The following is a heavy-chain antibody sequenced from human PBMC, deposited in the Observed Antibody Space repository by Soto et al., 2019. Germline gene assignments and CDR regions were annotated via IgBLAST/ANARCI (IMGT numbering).Heavy chain of an antibody. CDR3: AASIFYYGMDV. V-gene: IGHV5-51*01. CDR1: GYTFTNYW. CDR2: IYPGDSDT. Sequence: LXESLRISCKGSGYTFTNYWIGWVRQMPGKGPEWMGIIYPGDSDTKYNPSFQGQVTISADKSITTTYLQWSSLKASDTAIYYCAASIFYYGMDVWGQGTTVTVSS. J-gene: IGHJ6*02.